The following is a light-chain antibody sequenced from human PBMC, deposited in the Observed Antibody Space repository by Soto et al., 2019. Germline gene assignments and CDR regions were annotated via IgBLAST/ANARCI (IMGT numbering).Light chain of an antibody. CDR1: QSVSSSY. J-gene: IGKJ4*01. CDR3: QQYNSYPRT. Sequence: EIVLTQSPGTLSLSPGERATLSCRASQSVSSSYLAWFQQKPGQAPRRLIYGASSRATGIPARFNGSASGAEFTLTISSLQSEDFAVYYCQQYNSYPRTFGGGTKVDIK. V-gene: IGKV3-20*01. CDR2: GAS.